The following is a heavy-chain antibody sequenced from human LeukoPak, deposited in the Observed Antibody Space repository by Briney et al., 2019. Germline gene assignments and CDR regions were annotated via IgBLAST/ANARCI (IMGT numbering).Heavy chain of an antibody. Sequence: SETLSLTCAVYGGSFSGYYWSWIRQPPGKGLEWIGEINHSGSTNYSPSLKSRVTISVDTSKNQFSLKLSSVTAADTAVYYCARFGVNTYYFDYWGQGTLVTVSS. CDR3: ARFGVNTYYFDY. CDR1: GGSFSGYY. D-gene: IGHD3-10*01. CDR2: INHSGST. V-gene: IGHV4-34*01. J-gene: IGHJ4*02.